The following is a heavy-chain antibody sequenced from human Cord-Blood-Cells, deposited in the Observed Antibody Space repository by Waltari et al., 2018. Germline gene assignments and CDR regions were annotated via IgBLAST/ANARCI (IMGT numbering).Heavy chain of an antibody. V-gene: IGHV3-21*01. Sequence: EVQLVESGGGLVKPGGSLRLSCAASGFTFSSYSMNWVRQAPGKGLEWVSSISSSSSYIYYADSVKGRVTIARDNAKNSLYLQMNSLRAEDTAVYYCARDPRRANWGAFDIWGQGTMVTVSS. J-gene: IGHJ3*02. CDR2: ISSSSSYI. CDR1: GFTFSSYS. D-gene: IGHD7-27*01. CDR3: ARDPRRANWGAFDI.